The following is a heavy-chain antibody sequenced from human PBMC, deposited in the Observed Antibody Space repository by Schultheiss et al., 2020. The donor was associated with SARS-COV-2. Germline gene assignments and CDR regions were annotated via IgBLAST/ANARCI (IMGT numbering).Heavy chain of an antibody. CDR2: INHSGST. J-gene: IGHJ2*01. CDR3: ARDTCTNGVCLYWYFDL. CDR1: GGSFSGYY. D-gene: IGHD2-8*01. V-gene: IGHV4-34*01. Sequence: SETLSLTCAVYGGSFSGYYWSWIRQPPGKGLEWIGEINHSGSTNYNPSLKSRVTISVDTSKNQFSLKLSSVTAADTAVYYCARDTCTNGVCLYWYFDLWGRGTLVTVSS.